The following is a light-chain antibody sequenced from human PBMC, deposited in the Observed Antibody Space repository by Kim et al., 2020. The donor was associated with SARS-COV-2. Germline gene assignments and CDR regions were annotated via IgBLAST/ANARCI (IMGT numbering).Light chain of an antibody. CDR2: EVN. CDR3: SSYAASNNLGI. V-gene: IGLV2-8*01. J-gene: IGLJ1*01. CDR1: RRDVGGYKF. Sequence: QSVTISCTGTRRDVGGYKFVAWYQQHPGKAPKLIIYEVNKRPSGVPDRFSGSKSDNTASLTVSGLQAEDEADYYCSSYAASNNLGIFGTGTKVTVL.